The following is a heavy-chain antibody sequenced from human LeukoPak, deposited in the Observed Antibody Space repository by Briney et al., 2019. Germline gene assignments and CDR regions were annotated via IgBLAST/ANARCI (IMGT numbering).Heavy chain of an antibody. J-gene: IGHJ3*01. CDR1: GFTFRTYA. CDR2: ISDSGDAT. Sequence: PGGSLRLSCAASGFTFRTYAMSWVRQAPGKGLEWVSRISDSGDATYYVDSVKGRFTISRDNPKNTLYLQMSSLRAEDTAVYYCAKWYFGYXXXXSAXXXWGQGTMVSVSS. D-gene: IGHD6-13*01. V-gene: IGHV3-23*01. CDR3: AKWYFGYXXXXSAXXX.